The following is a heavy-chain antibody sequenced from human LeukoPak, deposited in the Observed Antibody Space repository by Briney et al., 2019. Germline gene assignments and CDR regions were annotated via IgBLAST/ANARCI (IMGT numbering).Heavy chain of an antibody. V-gene: IGHV3-23*01. CDR1: GFTFTSHA. J-gene: IGHJ4*02. D-gene: IGHD5-24*01. CDR2: ISGSGGSR. CDR3: AKGGEDSGYNSHFDY. Sequence: GGSLRLSCATSGFTFTSHALGWVRQAPGKGLEWVSLISGSGGSRYYGDSVKGRFTISRDNSKNLVYLEMNSLRAGDTAVYYCAKGGEDSGYNSHFDYWGQGTLVIVSS.